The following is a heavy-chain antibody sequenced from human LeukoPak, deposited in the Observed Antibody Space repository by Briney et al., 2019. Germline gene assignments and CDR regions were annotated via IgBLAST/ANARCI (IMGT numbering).Heavy chain of an antibody. CDR3: ARLAFCTNAVCFSNYYYSMDV. CDR1: GYSFTSYW. D-gene: IGHD2-8*01. Sequence: GESLKISCKGSGYSFTSYWIGWVRQMPGKGLEWMGIIYPDDSDTKYSPSFQGQVTISADKSISTAYLQWSSLKASVTAMYYCARLAFCTNAVCFSNYYYSMDVSGRGTTVTVYS. V-gene: IGHV5-51*03. CDR2: IYPDDSDT. J-gene: IGHJ6*03.